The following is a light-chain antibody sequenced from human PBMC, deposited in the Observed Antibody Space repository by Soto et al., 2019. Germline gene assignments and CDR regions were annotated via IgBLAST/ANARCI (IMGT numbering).Light chain of an antibody. CDR3: TSYTSDNRSYV. CDR1: SSDVGAYTS. CDR2: EVS. J-gene: IGLJ1*01. V-gene: IGLV2-14*01. Sequence: QSVLTQPASVSGSPGQSITISCSGTSSDVGAYTSVSWYQQHPGKAPKLMIYEVSNRPSGVSNRFSGSKSANTASLTISGLQADDEAHYYCTSYTSDNRSYVFGNGTKVTV.